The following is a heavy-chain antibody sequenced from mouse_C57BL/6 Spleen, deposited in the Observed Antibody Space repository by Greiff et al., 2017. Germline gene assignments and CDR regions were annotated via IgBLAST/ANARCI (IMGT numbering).Heavy chain of an antibody. V-gene: IGHV5S21*01. CDR2: ISSGGDYI. D-gene: IGHD2-14*01. Sequence: EVNLVESGEGLVKPGGSLKLSCAASGFTFSSYAMSWVRQTPEKRLEWVAYISSGGDYIYYADTVKGRFTISRDNARNTLYLQMSGLKSEDTAMYYCTRRGYSYFDYWGQGTTLTVSS. CDR3: TRRGYSYFDY. J-gene: IGHJ2*01. CDR1: GFTFSSYA.